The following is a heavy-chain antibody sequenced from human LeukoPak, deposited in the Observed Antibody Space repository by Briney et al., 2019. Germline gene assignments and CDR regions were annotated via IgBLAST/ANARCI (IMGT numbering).Heavy chain of an antibody. D-gene: IGHD3-3*01. Sequence: SETLSLTCAVYGGSFSGYYWSWIRQPPGKGLEWIGEINHSGSTNYNPSLKSRVTISVDTSKNQFSLKLSSVTAADTAVYYCAAQRITIFGVAHFDIWGQGTMVTVSS. CDR3: AAQRITIFGVAHFDI. CDR1: GGSFSGYY. CDR2: INHSGST. J-gene: IGHJ3*02. V-gene: IGHV4-34*01.